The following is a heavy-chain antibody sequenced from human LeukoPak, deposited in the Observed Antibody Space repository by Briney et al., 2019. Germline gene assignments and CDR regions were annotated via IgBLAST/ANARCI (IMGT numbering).Heavy chain of an antibody. Sequence: GGSLRLSCAASGFTFSSYAMNWVRQAPGKGLEWVSAIGGSSDTIYYADSVKGRFTISRDNSENTLYLQMNSLRAEDTAVYYCAKRGDGTSWPGFDYWGQGTLVTVSS. V-gene: IGHV3-23*01. D-gene: IGHD6-13*01. CDR3: AKRGDGTSWPGFDY. CDR1: GFTFSSYA. J-gene: IGHJ4*02. CDR2: IGGSSDTI.